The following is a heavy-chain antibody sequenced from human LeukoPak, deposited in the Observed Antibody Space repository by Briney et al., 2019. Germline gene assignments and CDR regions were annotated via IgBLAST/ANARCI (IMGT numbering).Heavy chain of an antibody. V-gene: IGHV3-21*01. J-gene: IGHJ4*02. D-gene: IGHD6-13*01. CDR2: IGGGGRYI. CDR1: GFSFSVYT. CDR3: ARVSRVAYTSSWYLDY. Sequence: GGSLRLSCAASGFSFSVYTMNWVRQAPGKGLECVSSIGGGGRYIYYADSMKGRFTISRDNAKNSLFLQMSSLSAEDTALYYCARVSRVAYTSSWYLDYWGQGTLVTVSS.